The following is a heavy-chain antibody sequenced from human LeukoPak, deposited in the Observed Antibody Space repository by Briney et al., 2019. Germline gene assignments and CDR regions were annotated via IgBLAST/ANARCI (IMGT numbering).Heavy chain of an antibody. J-gene: IGHJ1*01. CDR3: AVSGFAAEYFQH. D-gene: IGHD3-3*01. V-gene: IGHV1-2*02. CDR1: GYTFTGYY. Sequence: ASVKVSCKASGYTFTGYYMHWVRQAPGQGREWMGWINPNSGGTNYAQKFQGRVTMTRDTSISTAYMELSRLRSDDTAVYYCAVSGFAAEYFQHWGQGTLVTVSS. CDR2: INPNSGGT.